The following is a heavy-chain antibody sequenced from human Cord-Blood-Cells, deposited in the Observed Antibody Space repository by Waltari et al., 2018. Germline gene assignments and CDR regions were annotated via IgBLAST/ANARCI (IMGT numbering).Heavy chain of an antibody. Sequence: QLQLQESGPGLVKPSETLSLTCTVSGGSISSSSYYWGWIRQPPGKGLEWIGSIYYSGSTCSNPSLKGRVTVSVGTSKNQFSLKLISVTASDTAVYYCARLPWGDGYEGYWGQGTLVTVSS. CDR1: GGSISSSSYY. CDR2: IYYSGST. D-gene: IGHD5-12*01. CDR3: ARLPWGDGYEGY. J-gene: IGHJ4*02. V-gene: IGHV4-39*01.